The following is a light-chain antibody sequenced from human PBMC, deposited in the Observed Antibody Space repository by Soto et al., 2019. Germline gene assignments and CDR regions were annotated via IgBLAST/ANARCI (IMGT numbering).Light chain of an antibody. V-gene: IGKV3-20*01. CDR1: QTIAGTY. J-gene: IGKJ2*01. Sequence: EIVLTQSPGTLSLSPGERATLSCRASQTIAGTYLAWYQQKPGQAPRLLLYGASSRATGIPDRFSGSGSETDFTLTISRLEPEDFAVYYCQQYGSSPYNFGQGTKLEIK. CDR2: GAS. CDR3: QQYGSSPYN.